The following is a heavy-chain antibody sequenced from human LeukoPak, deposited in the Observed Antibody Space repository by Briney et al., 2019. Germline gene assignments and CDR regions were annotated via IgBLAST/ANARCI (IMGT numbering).Heavy chain of an antibody. CDR3: ARGDYYGSGSSLWGFDP. V-gene: IGHV3-74*01. CDR2: INSDGSST. Sequence: PGGSLRLSCAASGFTFSSCWMHWVRQAPGKGLVWVSRINSDGSSTSYADSVKGRFTISRDNAKNTLYLQMNSLRAEDTAVYYCARGDYYGSGSSLWGFDPWGQGTLVTVSS. CDR1: GFTFSSCW. J-gene: IGHJ5*02. D-gene: IGHD3-10*01.